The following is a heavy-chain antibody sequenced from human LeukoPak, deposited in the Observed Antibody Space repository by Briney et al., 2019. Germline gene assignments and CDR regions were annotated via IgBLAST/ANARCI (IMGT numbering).Heavy chain of an antibody. CDR3: ARGARDVQLERLYAFDI. Sequence: GGSLRLSCAASGFTFNIYSMTWVRQAPGKGLEWVSSISSDTSYIYYADSVKGRFTISRDNAENSLYLQMNSLRSEDTAVYYCARGARDVQLERLYAFDIWGQGTMVTVSS. J-gene: IGHJ3*02. D-gene: IGHD1-1*01. V-gene: IGHV3-21*04. CDR2: ISSDTSYI. CDR1: GFTFNIYS.